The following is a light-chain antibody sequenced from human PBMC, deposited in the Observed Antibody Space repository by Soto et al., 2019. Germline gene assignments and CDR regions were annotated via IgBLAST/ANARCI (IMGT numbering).Light chain of an antibody. V-gene: IGLV2-14*01. CDR1: SSDVGGYNY. CDR2: EVS. Sequence: QSALTQPASVSGSPGQSITISCTGTSSDVGGYNYVSWYQQHPGKAPKLMIYEVSNRPSGVPNRFSGSKSGTTASLTISGLPADDEADSYCRSYTCSSPLVVFGGGTKLTVL. J-gene: IGLJ2*01. CDR3: RSYTCSSPLVV.